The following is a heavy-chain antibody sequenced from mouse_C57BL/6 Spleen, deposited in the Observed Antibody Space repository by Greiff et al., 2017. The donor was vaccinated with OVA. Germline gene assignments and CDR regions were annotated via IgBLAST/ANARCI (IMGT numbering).Heavy chain of an antibody. V-gene: IGHV1-81*01. CDR3: ARRDITTVEYYFDY. Sequence: VHLVESGAELARPGASVKLSCKASGYTFTSYGISWVKQRTGQGLEWIGEIYPRSGNTYYNEKFKGKATLTADKSSSTAYMELRSLTSEDSAVYFCARRDITTVEYYFDYWGQGTTLTVSS. CDR2: IYPRSGNT. J-gene: IGHJ2*01. CDR1: GYTFTSYG. D-gene: IGHD1-1*01.